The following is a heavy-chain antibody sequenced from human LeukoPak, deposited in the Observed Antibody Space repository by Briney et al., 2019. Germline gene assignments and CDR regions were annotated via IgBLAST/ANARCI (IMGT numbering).Heavy chain of an antibody. Sequence: PGGSLRLSCAGSGFIFSDFYMSWIRQAPGKGLEWVSLIYSSSDYIYYADSVKGRFSISRDNAKNSLYLQMNSLRAEDTAVYYCARSQWNPGKTTQTTWGQGTLATVSS. CDR2: IYSSSDYI. CDR1: GFIFSDFY. CDR3: ARSQWNPGKTTQTT. V-gene: IGHV3-11*01. J-gene: IGHJ5*02. D-gene: IGHD1-1*01.